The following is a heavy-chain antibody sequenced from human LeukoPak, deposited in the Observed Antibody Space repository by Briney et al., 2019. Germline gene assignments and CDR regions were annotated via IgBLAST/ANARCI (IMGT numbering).Heavy chain of an antibody. V-gene: IGHV1-46*01. CDR1: GYTFTNYY. D-gene: IGHD1-14*01. Sequence: ASVKVSCKASGYTFTNYYIHWVRQAPGQGLEWMGIMNPSDSNTRYAQSFQGRVTMTRDTSTSTVYMELSSLRSEDTAVYYCARVLDPGTMDVWGQGTTVTVSS. CDR3: ARVLDPGTMDV. J-gene: IGHJ6*02. CDR2: MNPSDSNT.